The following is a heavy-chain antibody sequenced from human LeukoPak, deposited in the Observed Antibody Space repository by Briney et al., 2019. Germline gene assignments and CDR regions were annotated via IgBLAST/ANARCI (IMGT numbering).Heavy chain of an antibody. CDR2: INTDGSIT. V-gene: IGHV3-74*01. CDR1: GFTFSDYW. Sequence: PGGSLRLSCAASGFTFSDYWIHWVRQAPGKGLVWVSRINTDGSITNYADSVKGRFSISRDNAKNTLYLRMSSLRAEDTAVYYCARDRGPRTGFMVREAYDYRGQGTLVTVSS. J-gene: IGHJ4*02. D-gene: IGHD3-10*01. CDR3: ARDRGPRTGFMVREAYDY.